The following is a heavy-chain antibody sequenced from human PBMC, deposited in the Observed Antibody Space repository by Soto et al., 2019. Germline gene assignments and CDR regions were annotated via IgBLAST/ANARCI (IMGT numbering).Heavy chain of an antibody. CDR2: IYYSGST. D-gene: IGHD4-17*01. CDR3: ARDLDYVFDY. J-gene: IGHJ4*02. V-gene: IGHV4-59*01. Sequence: PSETLSLPCTVSGDSLSSYYWSWIRQPPGKGLEWIGYIYYSGSTNYNPSLKRRVTISVDRSKNQFSLKLSSVTAADTAVYYCARDLDYVFDYWGQGTLVTVSS. CDR1: GDSLSSYY.